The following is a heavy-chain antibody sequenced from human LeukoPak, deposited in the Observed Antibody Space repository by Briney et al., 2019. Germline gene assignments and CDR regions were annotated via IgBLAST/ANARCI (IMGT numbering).Heavy chain of an antibody. J-gene: IGHJ6*03. CDR1: GGSISSYY. CDR2: IYTSGST. D-gene: IGHD2-8*01. V-gene: IGHV4-4*07. CDR3: ARVRSGCTNGVCYIASYYYYYMDV. Sequence: SETLSLTCTVSGGSISSYYWSWIRQPAGKGLEWIGRIYTSGSTNYNPSLKSRVTMSVDTSKNQFSLKLSSVTAADTAVYYCARVRSGCTNGVCYIASYYYYYMDVWGKGTTVTVSS.